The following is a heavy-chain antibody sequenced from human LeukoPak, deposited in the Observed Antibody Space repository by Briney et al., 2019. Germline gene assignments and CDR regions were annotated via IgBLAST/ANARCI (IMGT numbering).Heavy chain of an antibody. Sequence: PGRSLRLSCSASGFTFSSSEMTWVSQAPGKGLEWVSYISSSGSTIYYAASVKGRFTISRDNAKNSLYLQMNSLRAEDTAVYYCARGGFGGYDYGDYDYWGQGTLVTVSS. CDR3: ARGGFGGYDYGDYDY. CDR1: GFTFSSSE. V-gene: IGHV3-48*03. J-gene: IGHJ4*02. D-gene: IGHD4-17*01. CDR2: ISSSGSTI.